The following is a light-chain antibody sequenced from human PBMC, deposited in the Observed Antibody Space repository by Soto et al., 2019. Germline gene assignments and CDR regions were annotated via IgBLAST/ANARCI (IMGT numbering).Light chain of an antibody. Sequence: DIQMTQSPSSLSPLVGNRFTITCGASRSISDWLAWYQQKPGKAPEFLIFDASNLKSGVSSRFSGGGAGTEFTLTISSLQHEDFATYYCQQTSAFPRTFGQGTKVDIK. J-gene: IGKJ1*01. CDR3: QQTSAFPRT. V-gene: IGKV1-5*01. CDR2: DAS. CDR1: RSISDW.